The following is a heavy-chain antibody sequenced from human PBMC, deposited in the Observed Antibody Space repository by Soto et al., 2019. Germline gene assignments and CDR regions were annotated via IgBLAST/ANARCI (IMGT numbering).Heavy chain of an antibody. J-gene: IGHJ4*02. CDR3: AHRSEGWSGSRYFDY. Sequence: SGPTLVNPTQTLTLTCTFSGFSLSTSGVGVGWIRQPPGKALEWLALIYWDDDKRYSPSLKSRLTITKDTSKNQVVLTMTNMDPVDTATYYCAHRSEGWSGSRYFDYWDQGPLVTVSP. CDR2: IYWDDDK. CDR1: GFSLSTSGVG. D-gene: IGHD6-13*01. V-gene: IGHV2-5*02.